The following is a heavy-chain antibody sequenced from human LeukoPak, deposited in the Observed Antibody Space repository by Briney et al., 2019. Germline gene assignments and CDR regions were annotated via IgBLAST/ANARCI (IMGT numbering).Heavy chain of an antibody. CDR2: IYYSGST. D-gene: IGHD6-6*01. CDR1: GGSISSGGYY. J-gene: IGHJ4*02. CDR3: ASSEAAEYSSSSTFDY. Sequence: PSQTLSLTCTVSGGSISSGGYYWSWIRQHPGKGLEWIGYIYYSGSTYYNPSLKSRVTISVDTSKTQFSLKVSSVTAADTAVYYCASSEAAEYSSSSTFDYWGQGTLVTVSS. V-gene: IGHV4-31*03.